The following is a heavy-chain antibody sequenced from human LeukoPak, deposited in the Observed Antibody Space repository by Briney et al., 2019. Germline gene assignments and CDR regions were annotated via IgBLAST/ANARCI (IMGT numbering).Heavy chain of an antibody. CDR3: ARDIPNSGYDGGY. CDR1: GYTFTDYY. CDR2: INPNGGAT. D-gene: IGHD5-12*01. Sequence: GASVNVSCKASGYTFTDYYMHWVRQAPGQGLEWMGWINPNGGATEYAQRFQGRVTMTRDTSIRTAYLDLSRLTSDDTAVYYCARDIPNSGYDGGYWGQGTLVTVSS. V-gene: IGHV1-2*02. J-gene: IGHJ4*02.